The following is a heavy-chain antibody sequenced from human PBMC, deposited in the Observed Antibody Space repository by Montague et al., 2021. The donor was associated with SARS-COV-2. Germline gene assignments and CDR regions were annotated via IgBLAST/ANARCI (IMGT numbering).Heavy chain of an antibody. V-gene: IGHV4-39*02. Sequence: SETLSLTCIVSGGFISDSYYWAWIRQAPGKGLEWLGSLYRSGSVYSNPSLKSRVSMSVDKSKNHFSLRLTSATAAETAVYYRVRGAEEAHFAMDVWGQGTTVTVSS. CDR1: GGFISDSYY. CDR2: LYRSGSV. CDR3: VRGAEEAHFAMDV. J-gene: IGHJ6*02. D-gene: IGHD3-10*01.